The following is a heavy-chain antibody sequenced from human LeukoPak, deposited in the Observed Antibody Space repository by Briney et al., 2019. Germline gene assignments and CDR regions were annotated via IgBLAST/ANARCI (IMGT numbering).Heavy chain of an antibody. CDR3: TGTTVTTGWFDP. Sequence: GGSLRLSCAASGFTFSSYDMHWVRQATGKGLEWVSAIGTAGDTYYPGSVKGRFTISRENAKNSLYLQMSSLRAGDTAVYYCTGTTVTTGWFDPWGQGTLVTVSP. D-gene: IGHD4-17*01. CDR2: IGTAGDT. V-gene: IGHV3-13*01. CDR1: GFTFSSYD. J-gene: IGHJ5*02.